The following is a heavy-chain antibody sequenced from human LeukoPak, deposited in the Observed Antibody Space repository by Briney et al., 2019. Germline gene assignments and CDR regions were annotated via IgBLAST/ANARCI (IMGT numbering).Heavy chain of an antibody. V-gene: IGHV3-30*02. Sequence: GGSLRLSCAASGFTFSSYGIHWVRQAPGKGLEWVAFIRYDGSNKYYTDSVKGRFTISRDNAKNSLYLQMNSLRAEDTAVYYCARSTVVTNYYYYYYMDVWGKGTTVTISS. CDR2: IRYDGSNK. D-gene: IGHD4-23*01. CDR3: ARSTVVTNYYYYYYMDV. CDR1: GFTFSSYG. J-gene: IGHJ6*03.